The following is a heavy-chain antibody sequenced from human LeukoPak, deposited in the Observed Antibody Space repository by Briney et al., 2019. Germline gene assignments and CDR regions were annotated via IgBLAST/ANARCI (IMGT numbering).Heavy chain of an antibody. J-gene: IGHJ4*02. D-gene: IGHD2-15*01. CDR2: VSTDGRTT. CDR3: ARANPLDGATLYPFDL. Sequence: GGSLRLSCAASGFSFSSFWMQWVRHAPGNRLVWVSRVSTDGRTTSYADAVRGRFTISRDNAKHTLYLQVHSLRAEDTAVYYCARANPLDGATLYPFDLWGQGSLVSVSS. V-gene: IGHV3-74*01. CDR1: GFSFSSFW.